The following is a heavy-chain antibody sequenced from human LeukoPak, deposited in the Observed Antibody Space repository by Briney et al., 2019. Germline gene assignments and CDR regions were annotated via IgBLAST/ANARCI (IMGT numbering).Heavy chain of an antibody. V-gene: IGHV2-5*02. D-gene: IGHD6-6*01. Sequence: GSGPTLVKPTQTLTLTCTFSGFSLSTSGGGVGWIRQPPGKALEWLAIINWDDDKRYSSFLKSRLTLTEDTPKNQVVLTMTNMDPPDTGTYYCARSYGIAGRHGGWFDPWGQGTLVTVSS. CDR2: INWDDDK. CDR1: GFSLSTSGGG. CDR3: ARSYGIAGRHGGWFDP. J-gene: IGHJ5*02.